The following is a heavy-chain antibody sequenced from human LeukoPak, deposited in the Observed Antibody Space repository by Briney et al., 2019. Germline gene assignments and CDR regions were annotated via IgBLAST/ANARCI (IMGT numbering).Heavy chain of an antibody. CDR3: AKDPGGNWWYFDL. Sequence: GGSLRLSCTASGFIFSSYSMNWVRQAPGKGLEWVASIAGSSSYIYYPDSVKGRFTISRDNADNSLYLQMNSLRADDTAVYYCAKDPGGNWWYFDLWGRGTLVTVSS. CDR1: GFIFSSYS. V-gene: IGHV3-21*01. D-gene: IGHD4-23*01. CDR2: IAGSSSYI. J-gene: IGHJ2*01.